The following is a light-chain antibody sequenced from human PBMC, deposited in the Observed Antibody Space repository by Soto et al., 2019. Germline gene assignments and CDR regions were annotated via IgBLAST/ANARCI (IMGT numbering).Light chain of an antibody. Sequence: DIVLTQSPDSLAVSLGERATINCRSSQSVLYSSNNKNYLAWYQQKPGQPPKLLFYWASTRESGVPDRFSGSGSGTDFTLTISSLQAEDVAVYYCLQYYNMYTFGQGTKLEIK. CDR3: LQYYNMYT. CDR1: QSVLYSSNNKNY. J-gene: IGKJ2*01. V-gene: IGKV4-1*01. CDR2: WAS.